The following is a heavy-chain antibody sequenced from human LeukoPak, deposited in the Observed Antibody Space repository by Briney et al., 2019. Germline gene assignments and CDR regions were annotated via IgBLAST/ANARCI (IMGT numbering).Heavy chain of an antibody. CDR1: GYSFTGYW. J-gene: IGHJ4*02. CDR3: ARHAGSSSSEFDY. V-gene: IGHV5-51*01. Sequence: GESLRISCKGSGYSFTGYWIGWVRQMPGKGLEWMGIIYPGDSDTRYSPSFQGQVTISADKSISTAYLQWSSLKASDTAMYYCARHAGSSSSEFDYWGQGTLVTVSS. CDR2: IYPGDSDT. D-gene: IGHD6-6*01.